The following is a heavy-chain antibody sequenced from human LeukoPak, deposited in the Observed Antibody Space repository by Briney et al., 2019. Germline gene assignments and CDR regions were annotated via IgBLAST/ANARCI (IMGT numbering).Heavy chain of an antibody. J-gene: IGHJ4*02. Sequence: GGSLRLSCAASGFTFSSYSMNWVRQAPGKGLEWVSSISSSSSYIYYADSVKGRFTISRDNAKNSLYLQMNSLRAEDTAVYCCARDDYYGSGSYFNWGQGTLVTVSS. CDR2: ISSSSSYI. CDR1: GFTFSSYS. CDR3: ARDDYYGSGSYFN. V-gene: IGHV3-21*01. D-gene: IGHD3-10*01.